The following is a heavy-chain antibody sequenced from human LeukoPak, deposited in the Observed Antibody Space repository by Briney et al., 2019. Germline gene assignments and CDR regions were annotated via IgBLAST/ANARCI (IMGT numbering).Heavy chain of an antibody. Sequence: GGSLRLSCAASGFTFSSYEMNWVRQAPGKGLEWVSYISSSGSTIYYADSVKGRFTISRDNAKNSLFLQMNSLRAEDTAVYYCARDPPADYGGFDYWGQGTLVTVSS. CDR1: GFTFSSYE. J-gene: IGHJ4*02. V-gene: IGHV3-48*03. CDR3: ARDPPADYGGFDY. CDR2: ISSSGSTI. D-gene: IGHD4-23*01.